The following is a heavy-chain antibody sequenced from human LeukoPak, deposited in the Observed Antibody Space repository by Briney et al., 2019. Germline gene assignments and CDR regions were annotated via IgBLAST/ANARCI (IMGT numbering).Heavy chain of an antibody. D-gene: IGHD3-3*01. CDR1: GFTVSSNY. CDR3: ARGHRAWSY. J-gene: IGHJ4*02. V-gene: IGHV3-48*04. Sequence: GGSLRLSCAASGFTVSSNYMSWVRQAPGKGLEWVSYISSSSSTIYYADSVKGRFTISRDNAKNSLYLQMNSLRVDDTAVYFCARGHRAWSYWGQGTLVTVSS. CDR2: ISSSSSTI.